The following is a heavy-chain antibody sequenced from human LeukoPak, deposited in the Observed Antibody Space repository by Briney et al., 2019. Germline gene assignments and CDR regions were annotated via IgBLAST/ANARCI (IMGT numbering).Heavy chain of an antibody. CDR1: GFTFSSYG. D-gene: IGHD4-17*01. V-gene: IGHV3-30*03. J-gene: IGHJ6*02. CDR3: ARGTVTTYYYYGMDV. CDR2: ISYDGSNK. Sequence: GGSLRLSCAASGFTFSSYGMHWVRQAPGKGLEWVAVISYDGSNKYYADSVKGRFTNSRDNSKNTLYLQMNSLRAEDTAVYYCARGTVTTYYYYGMDVWGQGTTVTVSS.